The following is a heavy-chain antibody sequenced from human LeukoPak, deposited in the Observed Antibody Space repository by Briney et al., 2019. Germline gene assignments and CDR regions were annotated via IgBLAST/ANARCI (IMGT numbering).Heavy chain of an antibody. CDR3: ASTGIVGATSDY. CDR1: GGSISSGSYY. D-gene: IGHD1-26*01. J-gene: IGHJ4*02. CDR2: IYTSGST. V-gene: IGHV4-61*02. Sequence: PSQTLSLTCTLAGGSISSGSYYWSWIRQPAGKGLEWIGRIYTSGSTNYNPSLKSRVTISVDTSKNQFSLKLSSVTAADTAVYYCASTGIVGATSDYWGQGTLVTVS.